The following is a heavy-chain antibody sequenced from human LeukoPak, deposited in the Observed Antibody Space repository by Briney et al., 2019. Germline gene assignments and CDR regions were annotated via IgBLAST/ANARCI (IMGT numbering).Heavy chain of an antibody. D-gene: IGHD3-22*01. Sequence: ASVKVSCKSSGYTFTSYGISWVRQAPGQGLEWMGWISAYNGNTNYAQKLQGRVTMTTDTSTSTAYMELRSLRSDDTAVYYCARDSGGDYYDSSGYLDYWGHRTLVTVSS. CDR3: ARDSGGDYYDSSGYLDY. CDR1: GYTFTSYG. J-gene: IGHJ4*01. CDR2: ISAYNGNT. V-gene: IGHV1-18*01.